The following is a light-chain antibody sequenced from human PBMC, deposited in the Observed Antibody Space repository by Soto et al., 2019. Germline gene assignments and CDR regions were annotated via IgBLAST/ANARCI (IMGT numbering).Light chain of an antibody. CDR2: GAS. CDR1: QSVSSSY. V-gene: IGKV3-20*01. J-gene: IGKJ5*01. CDR3: QQYGSSSIT. Sequence: PGAGGTLSCRASQSVSSSYLAWYQQKPGQAPRLLIYGASSRATGIPDRFSGSVSGTDFTLTISRLEPRDFAVYDWQQYGSSSITACQGTQLDIK.